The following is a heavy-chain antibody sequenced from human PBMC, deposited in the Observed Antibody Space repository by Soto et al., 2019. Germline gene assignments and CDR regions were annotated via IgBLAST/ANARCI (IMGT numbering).Heavy chain of an antibody. CDR1: GGTFSSYT. CDR2: IIPILGIA. Sequence: QVQLVQSGAEVKKPGSSVKVSCKASGGTFSSYTISWVRQAPGQGLEWMGRIIPILGIANYAQKFQGRVTIXAXXSTSTAYMELSSLRSEDTAVYYCASSVEQWLKTDYWGQGTLVTVSS. V-gene: IGHV1-69*02. J-gene: IGHJ4*02. D-gene: IGHD6-19*01. CDR3: ASSVEQWLKTDY.